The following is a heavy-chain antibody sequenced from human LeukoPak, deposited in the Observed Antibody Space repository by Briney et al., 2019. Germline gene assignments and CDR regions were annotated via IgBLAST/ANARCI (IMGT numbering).Heavy chain of an antibody. CDR1: GFTFGNYA. V-gene: IGHV3-23*01. Sequence: GGSLRLSCAASGFTFGNYAMAWVRQSPGKGLEWVSCITDIGKNTYHTDSVKGRFTISRDNSKNTLSLQMNSLRVEDTAVYYCAKATQRYCTGGTCYPLDYGGQGTLVTVSS. CDR3: AKATQRYCTGGTCYPLDY. CDR2: ITDIGKNT. D-gene: IGHD2-8*02. J-gene: IGHJ4*02.